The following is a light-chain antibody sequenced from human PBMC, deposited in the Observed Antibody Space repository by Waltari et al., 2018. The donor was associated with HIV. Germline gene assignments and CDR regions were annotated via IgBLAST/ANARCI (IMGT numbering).Light chain of an antibody. J-gene: IGLJ2*01. CDR1: SSDIGTNY. CDR2: DNN. Sequence: QSVLTQPPSVSAAPGQKVTMSCSGTSSDIGTNYVSWYQPVPGMTPKLLIYDNNKRPSGIPDRFSGSKSGTSATLGITGLQTGDEADYYCGTWDGSLSGVVFGGGTKLTVL. V-gene: IGLV1-51*01. CDR3: GTWDGSLSGVV.